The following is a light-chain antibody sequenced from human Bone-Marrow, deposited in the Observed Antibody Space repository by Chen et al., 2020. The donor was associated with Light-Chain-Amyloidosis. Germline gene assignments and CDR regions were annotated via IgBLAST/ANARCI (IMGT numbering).Light chain of an antibody. CDR1: QSLVHSNGNTY. CDR3: MHGTHWPPFT. V-gene: IGKV2-30*02. Sequence: DVVMTQSPLSLPVTLGQPASISCRSSQSLVHSNGNTYLNWFQQRPGQSPRRLIYQVSNRDSGVPDRFSGSGSGTDFTLKISTVEAEDVGVYYCMHGTHWPPFTFGPGTKVDIK. CDR2: QVS. J-gene: IGKJ3*01.